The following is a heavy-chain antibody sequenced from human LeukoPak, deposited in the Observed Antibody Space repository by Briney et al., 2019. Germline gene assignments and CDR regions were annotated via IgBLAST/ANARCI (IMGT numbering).Heavy chain of an antibody. Sequence: PSETLSLTCTVSGGSISSYSWSWIRQPPGKGLGWIGYIYYSGSTNYNPSLKSRVTISVDTSKNQFSLKLSSVTAADTAVYYCARHRANSNFDYWGQGTLVTVSS. J-gene: IGHJ4*02. CDR2: IYYSGST. V-gene: IGHV4-59*08. CDR1: GGSISSYS. D-gene: IGHD1-1*01. CDR3: ARHRANSNFDY.